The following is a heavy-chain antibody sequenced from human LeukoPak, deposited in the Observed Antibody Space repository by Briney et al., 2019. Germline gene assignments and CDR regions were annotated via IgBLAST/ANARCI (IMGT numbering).Heavy chain of an antibody. D-gene: IGHD3-22*01. CDR1: GGSSSSSSCY. Sequence: PSETLSLTCTVSGGSSSSSSCYWGWIRQHPGKGLEWIGSLYYSGSTYYNPSLKSRVTISVDTSKNQFSLKLSSVTAADTAVYYCAGHFGGGGYRPQYWYFDPWGRGTLVTVSS. CDR2: LYYSGST. J-gene: IGHJ2*01. CDR3: AGHFGGGGYRPQYWYFDP. V-gene: IGHV4-39*01.